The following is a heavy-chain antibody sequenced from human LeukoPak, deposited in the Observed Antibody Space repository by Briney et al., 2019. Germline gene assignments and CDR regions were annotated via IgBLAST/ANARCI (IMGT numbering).Heavy chain of an antibody. Sequence: SETLSLTCTVSGASISSSTYYWGWIRQAPGKGLEWIGSIYYSGSTYYKSSLKSRVTISADTSKNQFSLKVYSVIAADTAVYYCASHTSFYYDATGYQGALGPWGQGTLVTVSS. V-gene: IGHV4-39*01. CDR3: ASHTSFYYDATGYQGALGP. CDR2: IYYSGST. D-gene: IGHD3-22*01. CDR1: GASISSSTYY. J-gene: IGHJ5*02.